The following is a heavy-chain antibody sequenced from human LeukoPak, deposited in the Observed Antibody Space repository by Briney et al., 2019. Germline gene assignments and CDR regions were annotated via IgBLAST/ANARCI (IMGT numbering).Heavy chain of an antibody. Sequence: GESLKISGKGSGCSFSIYWFGGVRQMPGQGLEWMGIIWTGHSDTRYSPSFEGQVTISADKSIDTAYLQWSSLKASDTAMYYCARPRPFDIWGQGTMVTVSS. CDR3: ARPRPFDI. CDR1: GCSFSIYW. CDR2: IWTGHSDT. J-gene: IGHJ3*02. V-gene: IGHV5-51*01.